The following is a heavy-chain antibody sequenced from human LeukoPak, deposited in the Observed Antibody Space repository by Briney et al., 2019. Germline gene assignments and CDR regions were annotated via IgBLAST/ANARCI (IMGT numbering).Heavy chain of an antibody. J-gene: IGHJ4*02. CDR2: IYYSGST. V-gene: IGHV4-30-4*01. CDR3: ARGSFGGWYFDY. Sequence: PSQTLSLTCTVSGGSISSGDYYWSWIRQPPGKGLEWIGYIYYSGSTYYNPSLKSRVTISVDTSKNQFSLKLSSVTAADTAVYYCARGSFGGWYFDYWGQGTLVTVSS. D-gene: IGHD6-19*01. CDR1: GGSISSGDYY.